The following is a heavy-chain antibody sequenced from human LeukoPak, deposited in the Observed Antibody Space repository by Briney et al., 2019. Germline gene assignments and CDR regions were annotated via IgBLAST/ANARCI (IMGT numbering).Heavy chain of an antibody. CDR3: ARLTADYYDSSGYYYFYFDY. D-gene: IGHD3-22*01. CDR1: GGSISSYY. V-gene: IGHV4-59*01. Sequence: PSETLSLTCTVYGGSISSYYWSWIRQPPGKGLEWIGYIYYSRRTNYNPSIKSRVTISVDTSKNQFSLKLSSVTAADTAVYYCARLTADYYDSSGYYYFYFDYWGQGTLVTVSS. J-gene: IGHJ4*02. CDR2: IYYSRRT.